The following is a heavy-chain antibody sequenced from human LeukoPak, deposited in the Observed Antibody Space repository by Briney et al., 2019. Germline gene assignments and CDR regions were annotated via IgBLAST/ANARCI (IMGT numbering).Heavy chain of an antibody. D-gene: IGHD3-10*01. CDR2: ISSSGSTI. CDR3: ARTSRDYYGSGSYGAGKVYYYGMDV. V-gene: IGHV3-48*04. CDR1: GFTFSSYW. Sequence: PGGSLRLSCAASGFTFSSYWMSWVRQAPGKGLEWVSYISSSGSTIYYADSVKGRFTISRDNAKNSLYLQMNSLRAEDTAVYYCARTSRDYYGSGSYGAGKVYYYGMDVWGQGTTVTVSS. J-gene: IGHJ6*02.